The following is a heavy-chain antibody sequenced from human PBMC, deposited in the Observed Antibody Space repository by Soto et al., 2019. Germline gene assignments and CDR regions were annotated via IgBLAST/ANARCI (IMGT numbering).Heavy chain of an antibody. J-gene: IGHJ5*02. CDR2: MSGSSSTT. V-gene: IGHV3-23*01. CDR1: GLTFSNYA. D-gene: IGHD5-12*01. Sequence: PGGSLRLSCATSGLTFSNYAMSWVRQAPGGGLEWVSSMSGSSSTTYYADSVRGRFTISRDRSKNTPYLQMSSLRAEDTALYYCARHHGPTTSENWFDPWGQGTLVTVSS. CDR3: ARHHGPTTSENWFDP.